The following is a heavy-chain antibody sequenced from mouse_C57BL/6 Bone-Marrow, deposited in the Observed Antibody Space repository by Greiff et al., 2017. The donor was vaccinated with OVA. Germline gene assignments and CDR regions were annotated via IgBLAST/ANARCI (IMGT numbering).Heavy chain of an antibody. Sequence: QVQLQQPGAELVMPGASVKLSCKASGYTFTSYWMHWVKQRPGQGLEWIGEIYPSDSSTNYNQKFKGTSTLTVDKSSNTAYIKLSSLTSEDSAVYYCARDYYDYSYWYFDVWGTGTTVTVSS. J-gene: IGHJ1*03. CDR1: GYTFTSYW. CDR2: IYPSDSST. D-gene: IGHD2-4*01. V-gene: IGHV1-69*01. CDR3: ARDYYDYSYWYFDV.